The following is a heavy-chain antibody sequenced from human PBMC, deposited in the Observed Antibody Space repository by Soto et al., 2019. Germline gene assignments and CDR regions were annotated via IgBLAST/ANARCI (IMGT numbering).Heavy chain of an antibody. Sequence: SETLSLTCTVSGGSISGGGYYWSWIRQHPGKGLEWIGYIYYSGSTYYNPSLKSRVTISVDTSRNQFSLNLSSVTAADTAVYYCARESSIRGLVYVSNWLDPRGQGTLVTVSS. CDR3: ARESSIRGLVYVSNWLDP. V-gene: IGHV4-31*03. D-gene: IGHD3-10*01. CDR1: GGSISGGGYY. CDR2: IYYSGST. J-gene: IGHJ5*02.